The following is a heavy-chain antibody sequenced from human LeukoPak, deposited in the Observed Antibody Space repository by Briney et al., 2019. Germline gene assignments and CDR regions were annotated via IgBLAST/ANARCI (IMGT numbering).Heavy chain of an antibody. CDR3: ARGIGYGVFDI. CDR2: INSDGIST. J-gene: IGHJ3*02. D-gene: IGHD2-8*01. V-gene: IGHV3-74*01. CDR1: GRIFRNYC. Sequence: GGSLRLSCAASGRIFRNYCMHCARQAPGKGLVWVSRINSDGISTTYADSVKGRFTISRDNAKNTLYLQMNSLRAEDTAVYYCARGIGYGVFDIWGLGTMVTVSS.